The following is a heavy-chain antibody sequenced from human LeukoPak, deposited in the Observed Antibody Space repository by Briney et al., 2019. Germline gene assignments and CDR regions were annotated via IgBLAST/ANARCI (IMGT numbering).Heavy chain of an antibody. CDR2: ISGSGGST. Sequence: GGSLRLSCAASGFTFSSYAMSWVRQAPGKGLEWVSAISGSGGSTYYADSVKGRFTISRDNSKNTLYLQMNSLRAEDTAVYYCAKDRPYSNGWSPLSSYYYGMDVWGQGTTVTVSS. CDR1: GFTFSSYA. D-gene: IGHD6-19*01. V-gene: IGHV3-23*01. CDR3: AKDRPYSNGWSPLSSYYYGMDV. J-gene: IGHJ6*02.